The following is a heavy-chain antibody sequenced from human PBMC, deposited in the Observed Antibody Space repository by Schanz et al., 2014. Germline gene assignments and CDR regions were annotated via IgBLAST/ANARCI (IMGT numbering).Heavy chain of an antibody. CDR1: GFTFRSYS. CDR2: ISSTSRAT. Sequence: VQLVESGGGVVRPGGSLRLSCAASGFTFRSYSMNWVRQAPGKGLEWISYISSTSRATYYADSVKGRFTISRDNAKNSLFLQMNSLRAEDTAVYYCAGGEYQLLYGNWGQGTLVTVSS. CDR3: AGGEYQLLYGN. V-gene: IGHV3-48*01. D-gene: IGHD2-2*02. J-gene: IGHJ4*02.